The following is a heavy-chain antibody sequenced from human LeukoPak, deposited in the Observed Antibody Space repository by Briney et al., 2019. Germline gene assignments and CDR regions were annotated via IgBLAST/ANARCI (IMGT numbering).Heavy chain of an antibody. V-gene: IGHV3-23*01. D-gene: IGHD7-27*01. CDR3: AKDFVGWGSRPRHFDY. CDR2: ISGSGGST. J-gene: IGHJ4*02. CDR1: GFTFSSYA. Sequence: GGSLRLSCAASGFTFSSYAMSWVRQAPGKGLEWVSAISGSGGSTYYADSVKGRFTISRDNSKNTLYLQMNSLRAEDTAVYYCAKDFVGWGSRPRHFDYWGQGTLVTVSS.